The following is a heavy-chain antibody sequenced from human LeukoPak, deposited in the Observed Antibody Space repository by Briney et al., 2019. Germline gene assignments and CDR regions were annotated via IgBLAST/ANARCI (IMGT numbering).Heavy chain of an antibody. CDR2: TYYRSKWYN. D-gene: IGHD3-22*01. V-gene: IGHV6-1*01. Sequence: SQTLSLTCAISGDSVSSNSAAWNWIRQSPSRGLEWLGRTYYRSKWYNDYAVSVKSRITINPDTSKNQFSLQLNSVTPEDTAVYYCARVYYDSSGNNYYYYYMDVWGKGTTVTVSS. J-gene: IGHJ6*03. CDR3: ARVYYDSSGNNYYYYYMDV. CDR1: GDSVSSNSAA.